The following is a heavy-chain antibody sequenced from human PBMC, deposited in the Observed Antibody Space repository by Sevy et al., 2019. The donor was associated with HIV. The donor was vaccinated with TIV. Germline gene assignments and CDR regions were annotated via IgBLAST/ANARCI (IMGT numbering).Heavy chain of an antibody. CDR1: GFTFSSYA. V-gene: IGHV3-30-3*01. D-gene: IGHD5-12*01. CDR3: AREEGEWLRFNLYYYYGMDV. J-gene: IGHJ6*02. Sequence: GGSLRLSCAASGFTFSSYAMHWVRQAPGKGLEWVAVISYDGSNKYYADSVKGRFTISRDNSKKTLYLQMNSLRAEETAVYYCAREEGEWLRFNLYYYYGMDVWGQGTTVTVSS. CDR2: ISYDGSNK.